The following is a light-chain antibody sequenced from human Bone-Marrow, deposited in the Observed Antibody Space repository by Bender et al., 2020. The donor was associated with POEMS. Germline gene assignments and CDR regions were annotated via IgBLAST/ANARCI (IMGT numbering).Light chain of an antibody. Sequence: QPVLTQSPSAAASLGASVKLTCTLSSGHTSYAIAWHQYQSEKGPRFLMKVNSDGSHNKGDGISDRFSGSSSGAERYLTISRLQPEDEADYYCQTWGTGRGVFGGGTKLTVL. CDR1: SGHTSYA. CDR3: QTWGTGRGV. CDR2: VNSDGSH. V-gene: IGLV4-69*01. J-gene: IGLJ3*02.